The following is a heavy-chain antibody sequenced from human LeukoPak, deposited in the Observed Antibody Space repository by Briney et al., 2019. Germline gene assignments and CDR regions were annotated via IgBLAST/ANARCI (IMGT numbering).Heavy chain of an antibody. V-gene: IGHV4-34*01. CDR1: GGSFSGYY. CDR2: INDSGST. Sequence: SETLSLTCAVYGGSFSGYYWSWIRQPPGKGLEWIGEINDSGSTNYNPSLKSRVTISVDTSKNQLSPKLSSVTAADTAVYYCARVAAAGIYYYYGMDVWGQGTTVTVSS. D-gene: IGHD6-13*01. CDR3: ARVAAAGIYYYYGMDV. J-gene: IGHJ6*02.